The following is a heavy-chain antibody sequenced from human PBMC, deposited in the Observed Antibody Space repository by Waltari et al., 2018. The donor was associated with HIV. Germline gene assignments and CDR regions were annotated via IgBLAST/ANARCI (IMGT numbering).Heavy chain of an antibody. CDR2: IKQDGSEK. D-gene: IGHD5-12*01. CDR3: AVRSPARRLNWFDP. V-gene: IGHV3-7*01. CDR1: GFTLSVFW. Sequence: EVQLVESGGGLVQPGGSLRPPCAACGFTLSVFWVSWVRQAPGKGLEWVANIKQDGSEKYYVDSVKGRFTISRDNAKNSLYLQMNSLRAEDTAVYYCAVRSPARRLNWFDPWGQGTLVTVSS. J-gene: IGHJ5*02.